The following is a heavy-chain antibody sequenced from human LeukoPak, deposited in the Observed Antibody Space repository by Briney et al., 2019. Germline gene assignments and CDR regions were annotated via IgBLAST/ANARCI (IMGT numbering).Heavy chain of an antibody. D-gene: IGHD3-10*01. V-gene: IGHV3-23*01. J-gene: IGHJ4*02. Sequence: GGSLRLSCAASGFSFSTYAMNWVRPAPGKGLEWVATISVSGDSTFYADSVQGRFTISRDTSKNSLSLHMNSLRAEDTAVYFCARRGGRNGWGDFDYWGQGTLVTVSS. CDR2: ISVSGDST. CDR1: GFSFSTYA. CDR3: ARRGGRNGWGDFDY.